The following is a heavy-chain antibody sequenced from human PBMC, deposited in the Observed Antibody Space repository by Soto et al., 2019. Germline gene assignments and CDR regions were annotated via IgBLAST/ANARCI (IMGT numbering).Heavy chain of an antibody. CDR3: AREIFGARNWFDP. Sequence: GGDRRLSCACSGFTFSRYWMRGVRQAPGKGLVWASRIDSDGSSTRYADSVKGRFTISRDNDKNTLYLKMNSMRAEDTAVYYCAREIFGARNWFDPWGQGT. D-gene: IGHD3-3*01. J-gene: IGHJ5*02. V-gene: IGHV3-74*01. CDR2: IDSDGSST. CDR1: GFTFSRYW.